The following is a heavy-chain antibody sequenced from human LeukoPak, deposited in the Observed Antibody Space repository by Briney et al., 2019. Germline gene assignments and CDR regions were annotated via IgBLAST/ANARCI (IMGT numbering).Heavy chain of an antibody. CDR3: ARGRGWVAFDI. V-gene: IGHV4-34*01. CDR1: GGSFSGYY. D-gene: IGHD3-10*01. J-gene: IGHJ3*02. Sequence: LETLSLTCAVYGGSFSGYYWRWIRQPPGKGLEWIGEINHSGSTNYNPSLKSRVTISVDTSKNQFSLNLSSVTAADTAVYYCARGRGWVAFDIWGQGTMVTVSS. CDR2: INHSGST.